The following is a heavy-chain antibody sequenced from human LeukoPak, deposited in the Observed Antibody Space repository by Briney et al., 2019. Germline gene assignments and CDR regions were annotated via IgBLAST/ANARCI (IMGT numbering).Heavy chain of an antibody. V-gene: IGHV4-4*07. D-gene: IGHD5-18*01. J-gene: IGHJ5*02. CDR2: IYTSGST. CDR3: AKGAGGFSYYNWFDP. CDR1: GGSISSYY. Sequence: SETLSLTCTVSGGSISSYYWSWIRQPAGKGLEWIGRIYTSGSTNYNPSLKSRVTMSVDTSKNQFSLKLSSVTAADTAVYYCAKGAGGFSYYNWFDPWGQGTLVTVSS.